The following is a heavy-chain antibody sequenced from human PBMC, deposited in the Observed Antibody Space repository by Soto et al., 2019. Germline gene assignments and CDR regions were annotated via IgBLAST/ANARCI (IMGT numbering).Heavy chain of an antibody. CDR3: ARAPSADYGDYVGYWYFDL. J-gene: IGHJ2*01. CDR1: GGTFSSYA. CDR2: IIPIFGTA. D-gene: IGHD4-17*01. V-gene: IGHV1-69*13. Sequence: SVKVSCKASGGTFSSYAISWVRQAPGQGLEWMGGIIPIFGTANYAQKFQGRVTITADESTSTAYMELSSLRSEDTAVYYCARAPSADYGDYVGYWYFDLWGRGTLVTVSS.